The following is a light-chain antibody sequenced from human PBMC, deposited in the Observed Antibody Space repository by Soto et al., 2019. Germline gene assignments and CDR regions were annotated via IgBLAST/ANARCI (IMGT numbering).Light chain of an antibody. V-gene: IGLV2-14*01. Sequence: QSAMTQPASGSGTPGQPITISCTGPSSDVGVYNYVSWHQQHPGKAPKLMIYDVSNMPSGVCNRISGSNSGTTASLTISGLQNADEADYYSSSYISSSTLMVFGGRTKLTVL. J-gene: IGLJ2*01. CDR2: DVS. CDR1: SSDVGVYNY. CDR3: SSYISSSTLMV.